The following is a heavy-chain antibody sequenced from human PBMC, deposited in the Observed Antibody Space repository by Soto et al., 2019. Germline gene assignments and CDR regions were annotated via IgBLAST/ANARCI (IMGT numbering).Heavy chain of an antibody. Sequence: XGSLRLSCAASGFTFSSYAMSWVRQAPGKGLEWVSAISGSGGSTYYADSVKGRFTISRDNSKNTLYLQMNSLRAEDTAVYYCAKVTYDTDAFDIWGQGTMVTVSS. J-gene: IGHJ3*02. D-gene: IGHD3-22*01. V-gene: IGHV3-23*01. CDR3: AKVTYDTDAFDI. CDR2: ISGSGGST. CDR1: GFTFSSYA.